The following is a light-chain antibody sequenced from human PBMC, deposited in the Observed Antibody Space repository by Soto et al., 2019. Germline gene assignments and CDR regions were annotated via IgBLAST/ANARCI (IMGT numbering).Light chain of an antibody. Sequence: DIQMTQSPSTLSASVGDRVTITCRASQSISSWLAWYQQKPGKAPKLLIYKASSLASGFPSRFSGSGSGTEFTLTISSLQPDDFATYYCQQYNSYWTFGQGTKVEIK. J-gene: IGKJ1*01. CDR2: KAS. CDR1: QSISSW. CDR3: QQYNSYWT. V-gene: IGKV1-5*03.